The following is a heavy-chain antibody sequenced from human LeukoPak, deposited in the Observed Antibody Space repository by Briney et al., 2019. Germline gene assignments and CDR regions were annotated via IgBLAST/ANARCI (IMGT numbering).Heavy chain of an antibody. CDR1: GFTFSSYS. CDR2: ISSSSSYI. J-gene: IGHJ4*02. CDR3: ARDRGSSGPSRKNGY. Sequence: GGSLRLSCAASGFTFSSYSMNWVRQAPGKGLEWVSSISSSSSYIYYADSVKGRFTISRDNAKNSLYLQINSLRAEDTAVYYCARDRGSSGPSRKNGYWGQGTLVTVSS. V-gene: IGHV3-21*01. D-gene: IGHD6-19*01.